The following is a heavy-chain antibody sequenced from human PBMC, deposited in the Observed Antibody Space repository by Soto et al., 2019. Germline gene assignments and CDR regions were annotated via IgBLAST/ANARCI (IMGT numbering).Heavy chain of an antibody. CDR2: IYYSGST. CDR1: GGPINSYY. CDR3: ARAAHSYRNTYFDY. Sequence: PSETLSLTCTVSGGPINSYYWSWIRQPPGKGLEWIGYIYYSGSTNYNPSLKSRVTISVDTSKNQFFLKLSSVTAADTAVYYCARAAHSYRNTYFDYWGQGTLVTVSS. J-gene: IGHJ4*02. V-gene: IGHV4-59*01. D-gene: IGHD5-18*01.